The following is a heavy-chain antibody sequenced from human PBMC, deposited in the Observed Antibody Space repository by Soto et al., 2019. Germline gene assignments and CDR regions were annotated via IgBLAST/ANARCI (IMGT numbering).Heavy chain of an antibody. V-gene: IGHV4-39*01. CDR1: GGSISRSSYY. Sequence: SETLSLTCTVSGGSISRSSYYWGWIRQPPGKGLEWIGNIYYSGNTYYNPSLQSRVTISVDTSKNQFSLKLASATDADTAVYYCARRITRPERFDYWGQGALVTVSS. CDR2: IYYSGNT. D-gene: IGHD1-20*01. CDR3: ARRITRPERFDY. J-gene: IGHJ4*02.